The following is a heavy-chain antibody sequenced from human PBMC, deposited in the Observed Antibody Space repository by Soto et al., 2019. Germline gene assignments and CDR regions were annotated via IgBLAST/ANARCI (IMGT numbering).Heavy chain of an antibody. CDR1: GYTFTGYY. D-gene: IGHD6-6*01. CDR2: INPNSGGT. J-gene: IGHJ6*03. CDR3: ARGGIAARLGLDYYYYMDV. Sequence: ASVKVSCKASGYTFTGYYMHWVRQAPGQGLEWMGWINPNSGGTNYAQKFQGWVTMTRDTSISTAYMELSRLRSDDTAVYYCARGGIAARLGLDYYYYMDVWGKGTTVTVSS. V-gene: IGHV1-2*04.